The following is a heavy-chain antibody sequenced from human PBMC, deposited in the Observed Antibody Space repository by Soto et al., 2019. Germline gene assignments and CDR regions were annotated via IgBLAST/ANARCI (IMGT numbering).Heavy chain of an antibody. CDR3: ARGRYGDY. D-gene: IGHD1-1*01. V-gene: IGHV1-18*01. CDR1: GYGFTTYG. Sequence: QVHLVQSGAEVKKPGASVKVSCKGSGYGFTTYGITWVRQAPGQGLEWMAWISAHNGNTNYAQKLQGRVTVTRDTSASAAYRERRSLRSDGTAGYYCARGRYGDYWGQGALVTVSS. CDR2: ISAHNGNT. J-gene: IGHJ4*02.